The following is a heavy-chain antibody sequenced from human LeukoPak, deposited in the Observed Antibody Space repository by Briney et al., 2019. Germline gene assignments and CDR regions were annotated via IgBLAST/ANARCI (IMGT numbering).Heavy chain of an antibody. Sequence: PSETLSLTCTVSGGSVSTYYWSWIRQPPGKGLEWVGYIYYTVSTNYNPSLKSRVTISLDTSKNQFSLKLSSVTAADTAVYYCARYCSGGSCYSGQFDYWGQGTLVTVSS. J-gene: IGHJ4*02. V-gene: IGHV4-59*08. CDR1: GGSVSTYY. CDR2: IYYTVST. CDR3: ARYCSGGSCYSGQFDY. D-gene: IGHD2-15*01.